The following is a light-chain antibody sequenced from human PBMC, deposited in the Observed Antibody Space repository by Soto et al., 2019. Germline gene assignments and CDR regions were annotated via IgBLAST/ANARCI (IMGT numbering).Light chain of an antibody. CDR3: QQYGSSPMT. V-gene: IGKV3-20*01. CDR2: GAS. CDR1: QSVSSNY. Sequence: EIVLTQSPGTLSLSPGERATLSCRASQSVSSNYLAWYQQKPGQAPRLLIYGASSRATGIPDSFSGSGSGTDFTLTISILEPEDFAVYYCQQYGSSPMTFGQGTRLEMK. J-gene: IGKJ5*01.